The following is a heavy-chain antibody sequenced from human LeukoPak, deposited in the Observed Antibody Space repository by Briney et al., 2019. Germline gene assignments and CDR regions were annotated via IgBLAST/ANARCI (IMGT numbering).Heavy chain of an antibody. Sequence: GGSLRLSCAASGFTVSSNYMSWVRQAPGKGLEWVSVIYSGGSTYYADFVKGRFTISRDNSKNTLYLQMNSLRAEDTAVYYCARDQARHDSSGYYDYYYYYYGMDVWGQGTTVTVSS. V-gene: IGHV3-66*01. CDR2: IYSGGST. CDR3: ARDQARHDSSGYYDYYYYYYGMDV. D-gene: IGHD3-22*01. CDR1: GFTVSSNY. J-gene: IGHJ6*02.